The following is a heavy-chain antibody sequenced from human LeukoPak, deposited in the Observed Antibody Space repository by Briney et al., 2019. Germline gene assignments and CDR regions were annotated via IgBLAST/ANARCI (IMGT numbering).Heavy chain of an antibody. D-gene: IGHD5-12*01. Sequence: GGSLRLSCAASGFPFRSSWMHWVRQAPGRGLVWVSRLNADGISASYANSVKGRFTISRDNVKNTLYLQMNSLRAEDTAVYYCVSGYSGYEENAFDIWGQGTMVTVSS. CDR1: GFPFRSSW. V-gene: IGHV3-74*01. CDR3: VSGYSGYEENAFDI. J-gene: IGHJ3*02. CDR2: LNADGISA.